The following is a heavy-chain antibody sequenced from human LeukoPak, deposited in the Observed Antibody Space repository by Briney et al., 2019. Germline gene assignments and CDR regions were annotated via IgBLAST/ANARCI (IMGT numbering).Heavy chain of an antibody. CDR2: TYSGET. V-gene: IGHV3-66*01. Sequence: AGGSLRLSCAASGFTVSNNYMSWVRQAPGRLEWLSVTYSGETQYADSVKGRFTISRDDSKNTLYLQMSSLRAEDTAIYYCVRDQFSWGQGTTVTVSS. CDR3: VRDQFS. D-gene: IGHD3-3*01. J-gene: IGHJ6*02. CDR1: GFTVSNNY.